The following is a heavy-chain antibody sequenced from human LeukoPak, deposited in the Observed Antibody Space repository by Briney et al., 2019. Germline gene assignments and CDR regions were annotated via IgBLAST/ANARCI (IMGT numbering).Heavy chain of an antibody. Sequence: SETLSLTCTVSGGSTSGSSYYWGWIRQPPGKGLEWIGSIYYSGSTYYNPSLKSRVTISVDTSKNQFSLKLSSVTAADTAVYYCARVAVRYYYMDVWGKGTTVTVSS. CDR2: IYYSGST. CDR1: GGSTSGSSYY. D-gene: IGHD6-19*01. V-gene: IGHV4-39*07. CDR3: ARVAVRYYYMDV. J-gene: IGHJ6*03.